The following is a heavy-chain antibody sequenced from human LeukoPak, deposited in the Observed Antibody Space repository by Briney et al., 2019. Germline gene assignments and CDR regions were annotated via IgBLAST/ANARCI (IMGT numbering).Heavy chain of an antibody. J-gene: IGHJ1*01. CDR1: GLTLSSYE. Sequence: GGSLRLSCAAAGLTLSSYEMYWVRQAPGKGLEWVSYISSSGETIYYADSVKGRFTISRDNANKSLYLRMSSLRVEDTAIYYCIPPAAGLRRTISTEYFQHWGQGALVTVSS. V-gene: IGHV3-48*03. CDR2: ISSSGETI. CDR3: IPPAAGLRRTISTEYFQH. D-gene: IGHD6-13*01.